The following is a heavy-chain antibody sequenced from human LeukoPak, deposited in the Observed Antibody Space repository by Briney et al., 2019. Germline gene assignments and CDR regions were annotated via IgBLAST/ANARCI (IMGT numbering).Heavy chain of an antibody. CDR2: IRYDGSNK. CDR3: TTDGGYCSSTSCYNFDY. CDR1: GFTFSSYG. D-gene: IGHD2-2*01. Sequence: QPGGSLRLSCAASGFTFSSYGMHWVRQAPGKGLEWGAFIRYDGSNKYYADSVKGRFTISRDNSKNTLYLQMNSLKTEDTAVYYCTTDGGYCSSTSCYNFDYWGQGTLVTVSS. J-gene: IGHJ4*02. V-gene: IGHV3-30*02.